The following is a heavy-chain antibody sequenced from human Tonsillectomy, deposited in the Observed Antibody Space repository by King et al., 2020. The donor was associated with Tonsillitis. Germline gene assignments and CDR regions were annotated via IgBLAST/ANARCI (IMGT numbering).Heavy chain of an antibody. CDR1: GFTFSSYG. CDR2: ISYDGSYK. V-gene: IGHV3-30*18. J-gene: IGHJ4*02. D-gene: IGHD4-23*01. Sequence: VQLVESGGGVVQPGRSLRLSCAASGFTFSSYGMHWVRQAPGKGLEWVAVISYDGSYKYYSDSVKGRFTISRDNSKNTLYLQMNSLRAEDTAVYYCVNHGGNGGFDYWGQGTLVTVSS. CDR3: VNHGGNGGFDY.